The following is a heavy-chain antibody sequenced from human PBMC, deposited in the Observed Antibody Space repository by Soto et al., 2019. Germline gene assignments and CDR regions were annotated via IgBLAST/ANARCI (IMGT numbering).Heavy chain of an antibody. CDR3: ARDQGGELLSDQYYFDY. CDR2: IWYDGSNK. V-gene: IGHV3-33*01. D-gene: IGHD1-26*01. J-gene: IGHJ4*02. CDR1: GFTFSSYG. Sequence: QVQLVESGGGVVQPGRSLRLSCAASGFTFSSYGMHWVRQAPGKGLEWVAVIWYDGSNKYYADSVKGRFTISRDNSKNTLYMQMNSLRAEDTAVYYCARDQGGELLSDQYYFDYWGQGTLVTVSS.